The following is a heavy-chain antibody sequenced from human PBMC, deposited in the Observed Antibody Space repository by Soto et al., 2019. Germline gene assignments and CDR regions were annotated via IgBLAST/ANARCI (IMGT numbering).Heavy chain of an antibody. V-gene: IGHV3-33*01. J-gene: IGHJ4*02. D-gene: IGHD3-10*01. CDR3: ARDFRTGYYYGSGSYFAY. Sequence: GGSLRLSCAASGFTFSSYGMHWVRQAPGKGLEWVAVIWYDGSNKYYADSVKGRFTISRDNSKNTLYLQMNSLRAEDTAVYYCARDFRTGYYYGSGSYFAYWGQGTLVTVSS. CDR1: GFTFSSYG. CDR2: IWYDGSNK.